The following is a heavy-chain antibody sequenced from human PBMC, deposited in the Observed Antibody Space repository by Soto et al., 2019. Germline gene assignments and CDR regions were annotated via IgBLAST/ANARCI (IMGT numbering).Heavy chain of an antibody. CDR2: ISSSRSYI. CDR1: GFTFSSYS. D-gene: IGHD3-22*01. Sequence: EVQLVESGGGLVKPGGSLRLSCAASGFTFSSYSMNWVRQAPGKGLEWVSSISSSRSYIYYADSVKGRFTISRDNAKNSLSLQMNTLRAEDTALYYCARAPYYYDSRGYWAYWGQGTLVTVSS. CDR3: ARAPYYYDSRGYWAY. J-gene: IGHJ4*02. V-gene: IGHV3-21*01.